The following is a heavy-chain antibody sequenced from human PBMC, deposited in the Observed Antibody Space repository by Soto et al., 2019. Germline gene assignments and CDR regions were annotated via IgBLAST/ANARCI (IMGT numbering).Heavy chain of an antibody. J-gene: IGHJ4*02. CDR2: MNPNSGNT. Sequence: QVQLVQSGAEVKKPGASVKVSCKASGYTFTSYDINWVRQATGQGLVWMGWMNPNSGNTDYAQKYQGRVTVTRNTSISTAYMQLSSLRSEDTAVYYCAIAGYSSSWYVDYWGQGTLVTVSS. CDR3: AIAGYSSSWYVDY. CDR1: GYTFTSYD. D-gene: IGHD6-13*01. V-gene: IGHV1-8*01.